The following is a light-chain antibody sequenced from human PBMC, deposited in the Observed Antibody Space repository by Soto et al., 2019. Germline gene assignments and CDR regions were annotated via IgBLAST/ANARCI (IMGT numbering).Light chain of an antibody. CDR1: QSLSGY. CDR2: DAS. Sequence: IVLTQSTDTLSVSLGERATLSCRASQSLSGYLAWYQQKPGQAPRLLIYDASHRATGIPARFTGSGSGTDFTLTISRVEPEDFAVYYCQDRGNWPLFTFGAGTKVDIK. J-gene: IGKJ4*01. V-gene: IGKV3-11*01. CDR3: QDRGNWPLFT.